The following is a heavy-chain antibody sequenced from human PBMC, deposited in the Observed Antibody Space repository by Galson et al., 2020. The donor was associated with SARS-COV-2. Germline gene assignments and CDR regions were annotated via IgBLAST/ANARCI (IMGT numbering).Heavy chain of an antibody. CDR2: ISYDGSNK. J-gene: IGHJ4*02. V-gene: IGHV3-30*18. CDR1: GFTFSSYG. CDR3: AKDGPGCGGDCYPPYYVDY. Sequence: GGSLRLSCAASGFTFSSYGMHWVRQAPGKGLEWVAVISYDGSNKYYADSVKGRFTISRDNSKNTLYLQMNSLRAEDTAVYYCAKDGPGCGGDCYPPYYVDYWGQGTLVTVSS. D-gene: IGHD2-21*02.